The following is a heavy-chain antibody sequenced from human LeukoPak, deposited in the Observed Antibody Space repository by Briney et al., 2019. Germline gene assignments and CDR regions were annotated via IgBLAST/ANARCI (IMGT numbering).Heavy chain of an antibody. Sequence: GGSLRLSCAASGFTFSIYEMNWVRQAPGKGLEWVSYISSSGSTIYYADSVKGRFTISRDNAKNSLYLQMNSLRAEDTAVYYCARGEITIFGVVIIPWYFDYWGQGTLVTVSS. J-gene: IGHJ4*02. CDR1: GFTFSIYE. CDR2: ISSSGSTI. V-gene: IGHV3-48*03. CDR3: ARGEITIFGVVIIPWYFDY. D-gene: IGHD3-3*01.